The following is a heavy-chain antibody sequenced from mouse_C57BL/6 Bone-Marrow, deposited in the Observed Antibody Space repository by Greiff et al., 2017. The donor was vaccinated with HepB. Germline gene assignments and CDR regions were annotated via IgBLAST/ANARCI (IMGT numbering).Heavy chain of an antibody. Sequence: VQLQQSGPELVKPGASVKISCKASGYTFTDYYMNWVKQSHGKSLEWIGDINPNNGGTSYNQKFKGKATLTVDKSSSTAYMELRSLTSEDSAVYYCARWLLRGVYWYFDVWGTGTTVTVSS. CDR3: ARWLLRGVYWYFDV. J-gene: IGHJ1*03. CDR1: GYTFTDYY. CDR2: INPNNGGT. V-gene: IGHV1-26*01. D-gene: IGHD2-3*01.